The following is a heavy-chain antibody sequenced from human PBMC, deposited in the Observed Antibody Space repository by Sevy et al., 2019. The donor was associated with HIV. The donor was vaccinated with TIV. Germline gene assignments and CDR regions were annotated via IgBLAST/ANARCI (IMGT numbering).Heavy chain of an antibody. CDR2: ISSSGSTI. J-gene: IGHJ4*02. D-gene: IGHD6-19*01. CDR1: GFTFSSYE. V-gene: IGHV3-48*03. CDR3: ARVGSGWYWGASFYAGNDY. Sequence: GSLRLSCAASGFTFSSYEMNWVRQAPGKGLEWVSYISSSGSTIYYADSVKGRFTISRDNAKNSLYLQMNSLRAEDTAVYYCARVGSGWYWGASFYAGNDYWGQGTLVTVSS.